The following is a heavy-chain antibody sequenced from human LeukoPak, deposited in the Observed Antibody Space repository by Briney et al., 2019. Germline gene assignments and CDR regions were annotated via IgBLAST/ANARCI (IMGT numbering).Heavy chain of an antibody. Sequence: GGSLRLSCAASGFTFSSYGMHWVRQAPGKGLEWLAVILDDGSNRYYADSVRGRFTISRDNLKNTLFLQTNSLRAEDTGVYYCAKVPCPYERSGYFDYWGQGTLVTVSS. J-gene: IGHJ4*02. D-gene: IGHD3-22*01. V-gene: IGHV3-30*18. CDR1: GFTFSSYG. CDR2: ILDDGSNR. CDR3: AKVPCPYERSGYFDY.